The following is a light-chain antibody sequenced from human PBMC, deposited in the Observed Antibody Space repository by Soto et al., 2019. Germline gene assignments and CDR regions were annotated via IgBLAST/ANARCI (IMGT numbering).Light chain of an antibody. V-gene: IGLV8-61*01. Sequence: QAVVTQEPSISVSPGGTVTFTCGLSSGSVSTSYHPSWYQQTPGQTPRTLIYSTNIRSSGVPDRFSGSILGNKAALTITGAQADDESDYYCMLYMRTGISLFGGGTKLTVL. J-gene: IGLJ2*01. CDR2: STN. CDR3: MLYMRTGISL. CDR1: SGSVSTSYH.